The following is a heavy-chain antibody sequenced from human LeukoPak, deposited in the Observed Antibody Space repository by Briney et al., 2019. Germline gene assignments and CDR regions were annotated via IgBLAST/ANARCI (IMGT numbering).Heavy chain of an antibody. CDR2: MNPNSGNT. V-gene: IGHV1-8*01. D-gene: IGHD3-3*01. CDR1: GYTFTSYD. J-gene: IGHJ6*02. CDR3: ARDLQYYDFWSGYFQSPYYYYGMGV. Sequence: ASVKVSCKASGYTFTSYDINWVRQATGQGLEWMGWMNPNSGNTGYAQKFQGRVTMTRNTSISTAYMELSSLRSEDTAVYYCARDLQYYDFWSGYFQSPYYYYGMGVWGQGTTVTVSS.